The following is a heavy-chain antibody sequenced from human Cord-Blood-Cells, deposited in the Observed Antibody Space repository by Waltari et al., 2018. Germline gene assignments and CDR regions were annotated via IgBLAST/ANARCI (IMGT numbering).Heavy chain of an antibody. CDR1: GGSISSGDYY. J-gene: IGHJ4*02. V-gene: IGHV4-30-4*08. Sequence: QLQLQESGPGLVKPSQTLSLTGPVPGGSISSGDYYWSWFRQPPGQGLAWIGYIYYSGSTYYNPSLKSRVTISVDTSKNQFSLKLSSVTAADTAVYYCARANSGYDPFDYWGQGTLVTVSS. D-gene: IGHD5-12*01. CDR2: IYYSGST. CDR3: ARANSGYDPFDY.